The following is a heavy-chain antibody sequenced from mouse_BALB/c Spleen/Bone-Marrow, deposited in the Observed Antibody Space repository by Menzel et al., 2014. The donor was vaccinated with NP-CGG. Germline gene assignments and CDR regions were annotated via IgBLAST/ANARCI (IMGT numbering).Heavy chain of an antibody. CDR3: ASSPYGYFDY. CDR1: GFTFGSFG. CDR2: ISSGSSTI. V-gene: IGHV5-17*02. Sequence: EVKLVESGGGLVQPGGSRKLSCAASGFTFGSFGMHWVRQAPEKGLEWVAYISSGSSTIYYADTVKGRFTISRDNPKNTLFLQMTSLRSEDTAMYYCASSPYGYFDYWGQGTTLTVSS. D-gene: IGHD1-1*01. J-gene: IGHJ2*01.